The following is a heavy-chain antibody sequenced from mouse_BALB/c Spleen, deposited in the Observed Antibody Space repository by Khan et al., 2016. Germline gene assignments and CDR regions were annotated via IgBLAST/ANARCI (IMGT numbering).Heavy chain of an antibody. CDR2: ISDGGSYT. CDR1: GFTFSDYY. J-gene: IGHJ3*01. D-gene: IGHD2-14*01. V-gene: IGHV5-4*02. CDR3: AREDRWFAY. Sequence: EVQLQESGGGLVKPGGSLKLSCAASGFTFSDYYMYWVRQTPEKRLEWVATISDGGSYTYYPDSVKGRFTISSDNAKNNLYLQMSSLKSEDTAMYYCAREDRWFAYWGQGTLVTVSA.